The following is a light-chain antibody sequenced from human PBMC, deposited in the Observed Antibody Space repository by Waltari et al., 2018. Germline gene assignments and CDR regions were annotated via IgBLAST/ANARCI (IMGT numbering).Light chain of an antibody. Sequence: QSVLTQPPSVSAAPGQRVTLSCSGGSSNIGNNYVSWYLQFPGTAPKLLIYEDRGRPAGMPGRFSGSKSGTSATLAITGLQAGDEADYYCGTWDSSLSGAVFGGGTHLTVL. J-gene: IGLJ7*01. V-gene: IGLV1-51*02. CDR1: SSNIGNNY. CDR3: GTWDSSLSGAV. CDR2: EDR.